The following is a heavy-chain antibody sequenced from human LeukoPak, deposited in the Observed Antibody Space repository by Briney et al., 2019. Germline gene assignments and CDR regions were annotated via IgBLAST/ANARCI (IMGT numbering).Heavy chain of an antibody. D-gene: IGHD3-10*01. CDR2: ITAIAGDT. CDR3: VSKGLQLFGELLD. J-gene: IGHJ4*02. V-gene: IGHV3-23*01. CDR1: GFTFSSYA. Sequence: GGSLRLSCGTSGFTFSSYAMSWVRQAPGKGLEWVSLITAIAGDTYYADSVKGRFTISRDNSRSTLYLQMDSLRAEESAIYYCVSKGLQLFGELLDWGQGTLVTVSS.